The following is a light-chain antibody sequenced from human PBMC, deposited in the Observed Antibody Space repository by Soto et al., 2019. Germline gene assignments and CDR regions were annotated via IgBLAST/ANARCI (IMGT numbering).Light chain of an antibody. V-gene: IGKV3-20*01. Sequence: IVLTQSPATLSVSPGERATLSCRASQSVSSNLAWHQQRPGQAPRLLIYGASSRATGIPDRFSGSGSGTDFTLTISRLEPEDFAVYYCHQYDNAPQTYGQGTKVDIK. CDR1: QSVSSN. CDR2: GAS. CDR3: HQYDNAPQT. J-gene: IGKJ2*01.